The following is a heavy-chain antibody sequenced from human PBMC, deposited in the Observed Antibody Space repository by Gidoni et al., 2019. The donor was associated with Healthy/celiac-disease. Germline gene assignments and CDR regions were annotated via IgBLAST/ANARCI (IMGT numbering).Heavy chain of an antibody. CDR2: IGTAGDS. Sequence: EVQLVESGGGLVQPGGSLRLSCAASGFTFSSYDMHWVRQATGKGLEWVSAIGTAGDSYYPGSVKGRFTISRENAKNSLYLQMNSLRAGDTAVYYCARGGGYCTNGVCSNLDYWGQGTLVTVSS. CDR1: GFTFSSYD. V-gene: IGHV3-13*01. D-gene: IGHD2-8*01. J-gene: IGHJ4*02. CDR3: ARGGGYCTNGVCSNLDY.